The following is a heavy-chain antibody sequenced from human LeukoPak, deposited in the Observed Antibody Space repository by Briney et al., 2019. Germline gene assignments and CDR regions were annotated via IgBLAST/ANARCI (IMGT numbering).Heavy chain of an antibody. Sequence: SVKVSCKASGGTFSSYAISWVRQAPGQGLEWMGGIIPIFGTANYAQKFQGRVTITADESTSTAYMELSSLRSEDTAVYYCARDRRVGATHNWFDPWGQGTLVTGSS. CDR1: GGTFSSYA. V-gene: IGHV1-69*13. D-gene: IGHD1-26*01. J-gene: IGHJ5*02. CDR3: ARDRRVGATHNWFDP. CDR2: IIPIFGTA.